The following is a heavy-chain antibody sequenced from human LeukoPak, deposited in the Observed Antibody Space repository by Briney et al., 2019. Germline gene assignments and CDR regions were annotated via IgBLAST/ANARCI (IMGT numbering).Heavy chain of an antibody. J-gene: IGHJ4*02. D-gene: IGHD3-22*01. Sequence: TGGSLRLSCAASGFTFSSYEMNWVRQAPGKGLEWVSYISSSGSTIYYADSVKGRFTISRDNAKNSLYLQMNSLRAEDTAVYYCASTYYDSSGHRNFDYWGQGTLVTVSS. CDR3: ASTYYDSSGHRNFDY. V-gene: IGHV3-48*03. CDR1: GFTFSSYE. CDR2: ISSSGSTI.